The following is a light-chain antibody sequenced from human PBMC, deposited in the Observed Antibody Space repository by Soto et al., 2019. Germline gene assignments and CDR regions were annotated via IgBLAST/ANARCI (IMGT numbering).Light chain of an antibody. CDR3: SSYGGRNNLL. CDR2: EVN. Sequence: QSALAQPPSASGSPGQAVTIYCTGTSSDVGAYNFVSWYQQHPGKAPKLMIYEVNKRPSGVPDRFSGSKSGNTASLTVSGLPAEDEANYYCSSYGGRNNLLFGGGTKLTVL. CDR1: SSDVGAYNF. V-gene: IGLV2-8*01. J-gene: IGLJ2*01.